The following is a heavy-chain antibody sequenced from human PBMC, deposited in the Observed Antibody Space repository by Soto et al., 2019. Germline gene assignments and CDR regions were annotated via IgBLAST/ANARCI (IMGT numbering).Heavy chain of an antibody. CDR1: GFNFTDAW. CDR2: VKTKADCETA. V-gene: IGHV3-15*07. J-gene: IGHJ4*02. Sequence: EVQLVESGGGLVKPGGSLKLSCVASGFNFTDAWMNWVRQAPGKGLEWVGHVKTKADCETADYSASGKCRFTVSREDSKSTISVEMNSLKSADTAIYYCTTLGPSWGQGTLVAVSS. CDR3: TTLGPS.